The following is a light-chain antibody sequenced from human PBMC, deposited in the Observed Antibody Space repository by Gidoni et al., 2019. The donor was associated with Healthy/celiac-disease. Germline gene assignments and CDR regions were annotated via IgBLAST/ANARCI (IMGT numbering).Light chain of an antibody. CDR2: GSS. J-gene: IGKJ4*02. CDR3: QKYNNWPPVT. V-gene: IGKV3-15*01. CDR1: QSVSSN. Sequence: EIVMTPSPATLSVSPGERATLSCRASQSVSSNLAWYQQKPGQAPRLLIYGSSTRATCIPARFSGSVSGTEFTLTISSLQSEDFAVYYCQKYNNWPPVTCGGGTKVEIK.